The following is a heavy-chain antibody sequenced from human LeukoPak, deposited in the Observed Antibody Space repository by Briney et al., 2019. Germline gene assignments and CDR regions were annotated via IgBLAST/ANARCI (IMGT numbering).Heavy chain of an antibody. V-gene: IGHV4-34*01. CDR3: AREGGLERRVRGY. Sequence: SETLSLTCAVYGGSFSGYYWSWIRQPPGKGLEWIGEINHSGSTNYNPSLKSRVTISVDTSKNQFSLKLSSVTAADTAVYYCAREGGLERRVRGYWGQGTLVTVSS. D-gene: IGHD1-1*01. J-gene: IGHJ4*02. CDR1: GGSFSGYY. CDR2: INHSGST.